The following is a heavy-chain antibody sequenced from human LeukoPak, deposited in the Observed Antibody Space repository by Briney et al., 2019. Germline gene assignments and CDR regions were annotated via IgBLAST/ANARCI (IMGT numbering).Heavy chain of an antibody. V-gene: IGHV1-8*03. CDR2: MNPNSGNT. D-gene: IGHD3-22*01. Sequence: ASVTVSCTASGYTFTSYDINWVRQAPGQGLEWMGWMNPNSGNTGYAQKFQGRVTITADKSTSTAYMELSSLRSEDTAVYYCASRYYYDSSGYTYWGQGTLVTVSS. CDR1: GYTFTSYD. CDR3: ASRYYYDSSGYTY. J-gene: IGHJ4*02.